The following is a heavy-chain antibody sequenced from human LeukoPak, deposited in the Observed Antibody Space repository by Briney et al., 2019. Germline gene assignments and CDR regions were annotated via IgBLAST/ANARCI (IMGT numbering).Heavy chain of an antibody. CDR2: IYSGGST. CDR3: ARVQSSGWFPYYFDY. D-gene: IGHD6-19*01. J-gene: IGHJ4*02. CDR1: GFTVSSNY. V-gene: IGHV3-66*01. Sequence: GGSLRLSCAASGFTVSSNYMSRVRQAPGKGLEWVSVIYSGGSTYYADSVKGRFTISRDNSKNTLYLQMNSLRAEDTAVYYCARVQSSGWFPYYFDYWGQGTLVTVSS.